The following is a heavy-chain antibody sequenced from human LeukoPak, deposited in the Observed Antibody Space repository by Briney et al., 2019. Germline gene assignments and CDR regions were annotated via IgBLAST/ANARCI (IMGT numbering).Heavy chain of an antibody. CDR2: ISGYNGHT. D-gene: IGHD2-15*01. CDR1: GYSFTSYG. V-gene: IGHV1-18*01. J-gene: IGHJ3*02. CDR3: ARDRPRNLVGGRNAFDI. Sequence: ASVKVSCKASGYSFTSYGITWVRQAPGQGLEWMGWISGYNGHTNYAQKLQGRVTMTTDTSTSTAYMELRSLRSDDTAVYYCARDRPRNLVGGRNAFDIWGQGTMVTVSS.